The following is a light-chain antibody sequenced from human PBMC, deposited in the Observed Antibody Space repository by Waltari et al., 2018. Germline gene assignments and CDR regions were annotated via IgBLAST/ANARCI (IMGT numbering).Light chain of an antibody. J-gene: IGLJ2*01. V-gene: IGLV2-23*01. CDR1: SRDVGTYNL. CDR2: EST. Sequence: QSALTQPASVSGSPGQSITISCTGTSRDVGTYNLFSWYQHHPGKAPKLMIYESTKRPSGVSNRFSGSKSGNTASLTISGLQAEDEADYYCCSFAGSSPHVVFGGGTKLTVL. CDR3: CSFAGSSPHVV.